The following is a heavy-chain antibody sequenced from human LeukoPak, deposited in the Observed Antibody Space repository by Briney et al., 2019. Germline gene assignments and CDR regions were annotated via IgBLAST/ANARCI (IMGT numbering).Heavy chain of an antibody. D-gene: IGHD2-8*01. CDR2: IYWDDDK. CDR1: GFSLSTSGVG. V-gene: IGHV2-5*02. J-gene: IGHJ4*02. CDR3: AHRLPYCTNGECYSAAGLYFDH. Sequence: SGPTLVKPTQTLTLTCTFSGFSLSTSGVGVGWVRQPPGKALEWLALIYWDDDKRNSPSLKSRLTITKDTSKNQVVVRMTNMDPVDTATYYCAHRLPYCTNGECYSAAGLYFDHWGQGTLVPVSS.